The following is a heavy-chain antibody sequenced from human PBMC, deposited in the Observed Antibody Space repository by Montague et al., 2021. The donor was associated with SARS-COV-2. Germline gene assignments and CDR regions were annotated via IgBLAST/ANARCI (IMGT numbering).Heavy chain of an antibody. CDR3: ALSLRYFDWADAFDV. V-gene: IGHV4-59*13. D-gene: IGHD3-9*01. CDR1: GGSIDNCF. CDR2: IYNSGTT. Sequence: SETLSLTCTASGGSIDNCFWSWIRHRPGKGLEWIGYIYNSGTTNSNPSLKRRVTMSGDTSNNQFSLKLSSVTAADTAMYYCALSLRYFDWADAFDVWGQGTMVIVSS. J-gene: IGHJ3*01.